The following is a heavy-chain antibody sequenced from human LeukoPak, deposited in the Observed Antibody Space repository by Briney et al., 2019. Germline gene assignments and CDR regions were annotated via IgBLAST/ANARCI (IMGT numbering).Heavy chain of an antibody. CDR3: TRESGSYHGNDY. D-gene: IGHD1-26*01. CDR2: INPSGGST. V-gene: IGHV1-46*01. Sequence: ASVKVSCKASGYTSTNYYMHWVRQAPGQGLEWMGVINPSGGSTNYAQKFQGRVTITGDTSISTAYMELSSLRSDDTAVYYCTRESGSYHGNDYWGQGTLVTVSS. J-gene: IGHJ4*02. CDR1: GYTSTNYY.